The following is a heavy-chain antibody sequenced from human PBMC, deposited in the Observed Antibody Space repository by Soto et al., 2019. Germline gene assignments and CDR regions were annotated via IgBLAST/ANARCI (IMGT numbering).Heavy chain of an antibody. D-gene: IGHD3-9*01. V-gene: IGHV3-30-3*01. CDR1: GFTFSSYA. J-gene: IGHJ5*02. Sequence: GGSLRLSCVGSGFTFSSYAMHWVRQAPGKGLESVAVISYDGNNKYYADSVKGRFTISRDNSKSTLYLQMSGLKTDDTAVYYCARELVLRYFDWSPSYSWFDPWGQGTLVTVSS. CDR2: ISYDGNNK. CDR3: ARELVLRYFDWSPSYSWFDP.